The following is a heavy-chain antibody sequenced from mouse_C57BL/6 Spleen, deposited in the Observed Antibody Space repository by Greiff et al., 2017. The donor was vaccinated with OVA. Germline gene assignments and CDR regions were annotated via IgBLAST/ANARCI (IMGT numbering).Heavy chain of an antibody. D-gene: IGHD1-1*01. CDR1: GYTFTSYG. V-gene: IGHV1-81*01. CDR3: ARHDYGSSYPFDY. CDR2: IYPRSGNT. Sequence: VQLQQSGAELARPGASVKLSCKASGYTFTSYGISWVKQRTGQGLEWIGEIYPRSGNTYYNEKFKGKATLTADKSSSTAYMELRSLTSEDSAVYFCARHDYGSSYPFDYWGQGTTLTVSS. J-gene: IGHJ2*01.